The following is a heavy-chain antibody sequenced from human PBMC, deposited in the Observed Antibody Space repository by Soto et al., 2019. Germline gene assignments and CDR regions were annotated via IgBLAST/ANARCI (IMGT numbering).Heavy chain of an antibody. CDR2: IIAYNGNT. D-gene: IGHD3-16*01. J-gene: IGHJ6*03. Sequence: QVQLVQSGAEVKKPGASVKVSCKASGYTFTSYGISWVRQAPGQGLEWMGWIIAYNGNTNYAQKLQGRDIVTKGASASTDCMGRRGLGSDDTAVYCCAGQLRGGDNFCYYSFYMDVWGKGGTVTVSS. V-gene: IGHV1-18*01. CDR1: GYTFTSYG. CDR3: AGQLRGGDNFCYYSFYMDV.